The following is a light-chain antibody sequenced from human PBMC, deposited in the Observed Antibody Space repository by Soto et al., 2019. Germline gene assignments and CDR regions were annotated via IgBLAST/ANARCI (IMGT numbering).Light chain of an antibody. Sequence: VVTQEPSLTVSPGGTFTLTCGSSSGAVTSGSFPTWFQQKPGQTPRPLIYDTDNRHSWTPARFSASLLCGQAALTLSGSQSEDEDEYYCLVYDGGVYVFGAGTKVTVL. CDR2: DTD. CDR3: LVYDGGVYV. CDR1: SGAVTSGSF. J-gene: IGLJ1*01. V-gene: IGLV7-43*01.